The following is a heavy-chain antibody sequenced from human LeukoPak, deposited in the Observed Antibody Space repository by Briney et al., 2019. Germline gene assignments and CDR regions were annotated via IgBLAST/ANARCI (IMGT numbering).Heavy chain of an antibody. V-gene: IGHV3-23*01. CDR3: AKAPYGSGSNLVDY. Sequence: GGSLRLSCAASGFTFSSYAMSWVRQAPGMGLEWVSSIGSSGDITYYADSVKGRFTISRDNSKNTLYLQMNSLRAEDTAVYYCAKAPYGSGSNLVDYWGQGTLVTVSS. CDR2: IGSSGDIT. CDR1: GFTFSSYA. J-gene: IGHJ4*02. D-gene: IGHD3-10*01.